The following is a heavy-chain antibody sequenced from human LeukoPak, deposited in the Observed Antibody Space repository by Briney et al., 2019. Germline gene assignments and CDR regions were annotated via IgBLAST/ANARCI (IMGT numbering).Heavy chain of an antibody. D-gene: IGHD3-22*01. CDR3: ARDGYYYDSSGYYSINGMDV. J-gene: IGHJ6*02. V-gene: IGHV3-74*01. CDR1: GFTFSSYW. CDR2: ITSDGSST. Sequence: GSLRLSCAASGFTFSSYWMHWVRQAPGKGLVWVSRITSDGSSTSYADSVKGRFTISRDNAKNALYLQMNSLRAEDTAVYYCARDGYYYDSSGYYSINGMDVWGQGTTVTVSS.